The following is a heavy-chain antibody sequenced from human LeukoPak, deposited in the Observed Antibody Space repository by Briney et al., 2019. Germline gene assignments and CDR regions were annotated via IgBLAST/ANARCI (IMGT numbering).Heavy chain of an antibody. CDR2: IYYSGST. Sequence: SETLSLTCTVSGGSISSSSYYWAWIRQPPGKGLEWIGSIYYSGSTYYNPSLKSRVTISVDTSKNQFSLKLSSVTAADTAVYYCARLGDYYDSSGSVDYWGQGTLVTVSS. CDR3: ARLGDYYDSSGSVDY. J-gene: IGHJ4*02. V-gene: IGHV4-39*01. D-gene: IGHD3-22*01. CDR1: GGSISSSSYY.